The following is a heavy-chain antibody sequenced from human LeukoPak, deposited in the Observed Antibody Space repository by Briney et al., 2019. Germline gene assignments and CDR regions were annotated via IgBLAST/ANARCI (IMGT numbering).Heavy chain of an antibody. CDR1: EYTFTSYY. D-gene: IGHD2-2*01. Sequence: GASVKVSCKASEYTFTSYYIHWVRQAPGQGLEWMGIINPSGGTTNYAQKFQGRVTMTRDMSTSTVYTELRSLRSDDTAVYYCARVKCSSTSCYVYYFDYWGQGTLVTVSS. J-gene: IGHJ4*02. CDR2: INPSGGTT. V-gene: IGHV1-46*01. CDR3: ARVKCSSTSCYVYYFDY.